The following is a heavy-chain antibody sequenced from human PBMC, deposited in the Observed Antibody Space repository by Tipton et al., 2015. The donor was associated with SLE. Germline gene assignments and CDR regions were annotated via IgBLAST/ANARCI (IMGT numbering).Heavy chain of an antibody. V-gene: IGHV4-39*01. J-gene: IGHJ4*02. CDR2: LSHSGDT. Sequence: TLSLTCTVSGGSISSSYYWGWIRQPPGKGLEWIGSLSHSGDTYYTPSLESRATISLDTSKNQFSLKLSSMTTADTAVYFCARHDYDTYCFDYWGQGTLVTVSS. CDR1: GGSISSSYY. CDR3: ARHDYDTYCFDY. D-gene: IGHD3-16*01.